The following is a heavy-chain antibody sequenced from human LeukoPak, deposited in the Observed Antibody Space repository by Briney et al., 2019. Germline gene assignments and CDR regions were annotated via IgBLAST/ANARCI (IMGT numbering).Heavy chain of an antibody. V-gene: IGHV3-9*01. D-gene: IGHD3-10*01. Sequence: PGGSLRLSCAASGFTFDDYAMHWVRQAPGKGLEWVSGISWNSGSIGYADSVKGRFTISRDNAKNSLYLQMNSLRAEDTALYYCAKGYYGSGSYFDYWGQGTLVTVSS. CDR2: ISWNSGSI. CDR1: GFTFDDYA. CDR3: AKGYYGSGSYFDY. J-gene: IGHJ4*02.